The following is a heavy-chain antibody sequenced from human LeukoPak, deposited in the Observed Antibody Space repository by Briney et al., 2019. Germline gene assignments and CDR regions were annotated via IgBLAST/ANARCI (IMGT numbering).Heavy chain of an antibody. Sequence: ASVKVSCKASGYTFTGYYMHWVRQALGQGLEWMGWINPNSGGTNYAQKFQGRVTMTRDTSISTAYMELSRLRSDDTAVYYCARDPRRDILTGYSLYGMDVWGQGTTVTVSS. V-gene: IGHV1-2*02. CDR1: GYTFTGYY. D-gene: IGHD3-9*01. J-gene: IGHJ6*02. CDR2: INPNSGGT. CDR3: ARDPRRDILTGYSLYGMDV.